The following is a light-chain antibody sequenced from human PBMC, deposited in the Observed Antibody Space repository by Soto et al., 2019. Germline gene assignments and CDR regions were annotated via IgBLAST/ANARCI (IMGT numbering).Light chain of an antibody. CDR1: SSDVGGYNY. CDR3: SSYTTSNTRQIV. CDR2: DVS. V-gene: IGLV2-14*01. Sequence: QSVLTQPASVSGSPGQSITISCTGTSSDVGGYNYVSWYQQHPGKAPKFMIYDVSNRPSGVSNRFSGSKSGKTASLTISGLQAEDEAYYYCSSYTTSNTRQIVFGTGTKVTVL. J-gene: IGLJ1*01.